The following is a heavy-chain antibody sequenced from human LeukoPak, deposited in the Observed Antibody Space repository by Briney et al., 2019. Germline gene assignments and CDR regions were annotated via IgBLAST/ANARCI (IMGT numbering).Heavy chain of an antibody. CDR3: ARDRLGAEYDY. J-gene: IGHJ4*02. CDR1: GFTFSSYS. Sequence: GGSLRLSCAASGFTFSSYSMNWVRQAPGKGLEWISSISSSSSYIYYADSVKGRFTISRDNAKKSLYLQMNSLRAEDMAVYYCARDRLGAEYDYWGQGTLVSVSS. V-gene: IGHV3-21*01. D-gene: IGHD3-16*01. CDR2: ISSSSSYI.